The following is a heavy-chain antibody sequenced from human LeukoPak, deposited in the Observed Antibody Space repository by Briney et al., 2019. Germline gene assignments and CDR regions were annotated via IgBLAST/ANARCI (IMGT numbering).Heavy chain of an antibody. V-gene: IGHV3-30*04. D-gene: IGHD5-18*01. Sequence: GGSLRLSCAASGFTFSSYAMHWVRQAPGKGLEWVAVISYDGSNKYYADSVKGRFTISRDNSKNTLYLQMNSLRAEDTAVYYCARVRGYSGSYFDYGGQGTLVTVSS. CDR1: GFTFSSYA. J-gene: IGHJ4*02. CDR2: ISYDGSNK. CDR3: ARVRGYSGSYFDY.